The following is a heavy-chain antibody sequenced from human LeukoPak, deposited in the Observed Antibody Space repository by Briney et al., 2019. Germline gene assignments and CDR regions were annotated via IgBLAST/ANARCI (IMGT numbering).Heavy chain of an antibody. CDR2: ISAYNGNT. J-gene: IGHJ3*02. V-gene: IGHV1-18*01. D-gene: IGHD4-17*01. CDR3: ARVWVYGDYQDDAFDI. CDR1: GGTFSSYG. Sequence: ASVKVSCKASGGTFSSYGISWVRQAPGQGLEWMGWISAYNGNTNYAQKLQGRVTMTTDTSTSTAYMELRSLRSDDTAVYYCARVWVYGDYQDDAFDIWGQGTMVTVSS.